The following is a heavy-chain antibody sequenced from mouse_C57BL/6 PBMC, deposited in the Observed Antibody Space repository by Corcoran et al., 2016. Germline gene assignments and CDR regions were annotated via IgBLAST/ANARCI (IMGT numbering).Heavy chain of an antibody. V-gene: IGHV8-12*01. D-gene: IGHD4-1*01. Sequence: QVTLKEYGPGRLQSSQTLILTGSFSGFSLSTSGMGVSWIRQPSGKGLEWLAHIYWDDDKRYTPSLKSRLTIYKDTSRNQVFLKITSGDTADTATYYCARRKGNWDGFDYWGQGTTLTVSS. CDR2: IYWDDDK. CDR3: ARRKGNWDGFDY. CDR1: GFSLSTSGMG. J-gene: IGHJ2*01.